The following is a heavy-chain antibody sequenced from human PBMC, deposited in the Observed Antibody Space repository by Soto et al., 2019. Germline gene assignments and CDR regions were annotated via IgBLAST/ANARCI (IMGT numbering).Heavy chain of an antibody. CDR3: AKDDIQDIVVVPAAPTYAFDI. D-gene: IGHD2-2*01. J-gene: IGHJ3*02. CDR1: GFTFSSYG. CDR2: ISYDGSNK. V-gene: IGHV3-30*18. Sequence: PGGSLRLSCAASGFTFSSYGMHWVRQAPGKGLEWVAVISYDGSNKYYADSVKGRFTISRDNSKNTLYLQMNSLRAEDTAVYYCAKDDIQDIVVVPAAPTYAFDIWGQGTMVTVSS.